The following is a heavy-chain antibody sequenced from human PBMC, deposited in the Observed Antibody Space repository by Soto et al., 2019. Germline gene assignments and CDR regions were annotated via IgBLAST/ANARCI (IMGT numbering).Heavy chain of an antibody. D-gene: IGHD2-15*01. J-gene: IGHJ4*02. CDR2: INAGNGNT. CDR3: ARGGNIVVVVAATPGDY. Sequence: QVPLVQSGAEVKKPGASVKVSCKASGYTFTSYAMHWVRQAPGQRLEWMGWINAGNGNTKYSQKFQGRVTITRDTSASTAYMELSSLRSEDTAVYYCARGGNIVVVVAATPGDYWGQGTLVTVSS. V-gene: IGHV1-3*01. CDR1: GYTFTSYA.